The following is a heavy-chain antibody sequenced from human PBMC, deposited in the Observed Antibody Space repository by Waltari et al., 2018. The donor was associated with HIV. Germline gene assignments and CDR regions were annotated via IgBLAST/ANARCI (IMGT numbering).Heavy chain of an antibody. J-gene: IGHJ6*02. CDR3: AGAPDCGGGSCGGFHYHGLDV. CDR1: GFTFSLVW. V-gene: IGHV3-74*02. CDR2: VSRDGSCT. Sequence: EVQVVQSGGGLVQHGGSRRLCCAAAGFTFSLVWFHSVRQAPGKGLVWVARVSRDGSCTSYADSVKGLFPISRDNAKNSLYLQMNSLRVDDTAVYYCAGAPDCGGGSCGGFHYHGLDVWGQGATATVS. D-gene: IGHD2-21*01.